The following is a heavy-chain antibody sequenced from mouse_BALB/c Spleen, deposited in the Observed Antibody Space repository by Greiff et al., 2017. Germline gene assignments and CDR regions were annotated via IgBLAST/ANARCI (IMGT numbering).Heavy chain of an antibody. Sequence: QVQLQQPGAELVKPGASVKLSCKASGYTFTSYWMHWVKQRPGQGLEWIGEINPSNGRTNYNEKFKSKATLTVDKSSSTAYMQLSSLTSEDSAVYYCARPRSTMINYFDDWGQGTTLTVSS. CDR2: INPSNGRT. CDR1: GYTFTSYW. J-gene: IGHJ2*01. CDR3: ARPRSTMINYFDD. V-gene: IGHV1S81*02. D-gene: IGHD2-4*01.